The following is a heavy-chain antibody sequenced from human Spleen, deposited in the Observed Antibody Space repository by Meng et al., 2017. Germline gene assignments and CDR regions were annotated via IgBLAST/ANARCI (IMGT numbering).Heavy chain of an antibody. V-gene: IGHV4-59*01. CDR2: ISYSGSA. CDR1: GCSISSYY. CDR3: ARGRERYGMDV. Sequence: SETLSLTCTVSGCSISSYYWSWFRQAPGKGLEWFGYISYSGSALYNPSLKSRVTISVATSKNQFSLKLSSVSVADTAIYYCARGRERYGMDVWGQGTTVTVSS. D-gene: IGHD1-26*01. J-gene: IGHJ6*02.